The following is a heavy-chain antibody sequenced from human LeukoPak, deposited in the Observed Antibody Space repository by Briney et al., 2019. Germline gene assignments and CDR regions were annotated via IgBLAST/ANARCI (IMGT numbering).Heavy chain of an antibody. CDR3: ARGTLDYGDSYFDY. CDR1: GYTFTSYG. V-gene: IGHV1-18*01. J-gene: IGHJ4*02. Sequence: GASAKVSCKASGYTFTSYGISWVRQAPGQGLEWMGWISAYNGNTNYAQKLQGRVTMTTDTSTSTAYMELRSLRSDDTAVYYCARGTLDYGDSYFDYWGQGTLVTVSS. CDR2: ISAYNGNT. D-gene: IGHD4-17*01.